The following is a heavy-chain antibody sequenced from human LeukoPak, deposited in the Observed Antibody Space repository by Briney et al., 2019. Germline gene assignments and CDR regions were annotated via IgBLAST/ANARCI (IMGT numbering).Heavy chain of an antibody. D-gene: IGHD2-8*02. CDR2: IDPDGIPT. Sequence: GGSLRLSCAAPGFTLRVSWMHWVRHAPGGGLVWVSRIDPDGIPTKYADSVKGRFTTSRDNARNTLYLQMNSLTAEDTALYYCTRVQAGRSGLMDVWGRGTTVTVSS. V-gene: IGHV3-74*01. J-gene: IGHJ6*02. CDR3: TRVQAGRSGLMDV. CDR1: GFTLRVSW.